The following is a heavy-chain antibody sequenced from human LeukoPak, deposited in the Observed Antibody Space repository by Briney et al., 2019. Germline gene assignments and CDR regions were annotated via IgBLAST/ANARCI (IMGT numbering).Heavy chain of an antibody. Sequence: GGSLRLSCAASGFTFSSYSMNWVRQAPGKGLEWVSSISSSSYIYYADSVKGRFTISRDNAKNSLYLQMNSLRAEDTAVYYCAREGGSSWIMDYWGQGTLVTVSS. CDR1: GFTFSSYS. V-gene: IGHV3-21*01. J-gene: IGHJ4*02. CDR2: ISSSSYI. CDR3: AREGGSSWIMDY. D-gene: IGHD6-13*01.